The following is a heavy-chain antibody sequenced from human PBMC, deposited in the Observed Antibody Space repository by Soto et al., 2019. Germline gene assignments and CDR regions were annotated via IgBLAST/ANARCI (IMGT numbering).Heavy chain of an antibody. CDR1: GYDFTAYD. V-gene: IGHV1-8*02. D-gene: IGHD6-13*01. J-gene: IGHJ6*02. CDR3: GRGPSPRAPAGGTPYYYAMDV. Sequence: SVKVSCKASGYDFTAYDINWVRQPSAQGLEWMGWMNPINGAAGSARRFQGRISMTRNTATGTAYLELTSLRSDDSAVYYCGRGPSPRAPAGGTPYYYAMDVWGQGTTVTVSS. CDR2: MNPINGAA.